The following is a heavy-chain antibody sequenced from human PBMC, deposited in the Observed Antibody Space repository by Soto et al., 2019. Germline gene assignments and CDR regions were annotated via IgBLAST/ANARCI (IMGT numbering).Heavy chain of an antibody. CDR2: IIPFFRTV. CDR3: ARDDCTSTSCPYYYYGLDV. J-gene: IGHJ6*02. Sequence: QVQLVQSAAEVKKPGSSVKVSCKASGGTSSSYAISWVRQAPGQGLEWMGGIIPFFRTVYYAQKFQGRLTITADESTSTASMELRSLKSEDTAVYYCARDDCTSTSCPYYYYGLDVWGQGTTVTVSS. D-gene: IGHD2-2*01. CDR1: GGTSSSYA. V-gene: IGHV1-69*01.